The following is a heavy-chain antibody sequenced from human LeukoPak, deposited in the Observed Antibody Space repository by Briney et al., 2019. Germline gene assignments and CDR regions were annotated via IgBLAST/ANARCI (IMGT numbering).Heavy chain of an antibody. D-gene: IGHD5-18*01. J-gene: IGHJ4*02. CDR2: ISWNSGSI. Sequence: PGGSLRLSCAASGFTVSSNYMSWVRQAPGKGLEWVSGISWNSGSIGYADSVKGRFTISRDNAKNSLYLQMNSLRAEDTALYYCAKDGGIYSQVGFFDYWGQGTLVTVSS. V-gene: IGHV3-9*01. CDR1: GFTVSSNY. CDR3: AKDGGIYSQVGFFDY.